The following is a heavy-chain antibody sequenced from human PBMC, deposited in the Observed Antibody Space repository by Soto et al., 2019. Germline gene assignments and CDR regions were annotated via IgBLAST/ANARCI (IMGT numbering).Heavy chain of an antibody. D-gene: IGHD4-17*01. Sequence: SSETLSLTCAVYGGSFSGYYWSWIRQPPGKGLEWIGEINHSGSTNYNPSLKSRVTISVDTPKNQFSLKLSSVTAADTAVYYCARGVGGMTTVTTNWFDPWGQGTLVTVSS. CDR3: ARGVGGMTTVTTNWFDP. J-gene: IGHJ5*02. CDR2: INHSGST. V-gene: IGHV4-34*01. CDR1: GGSFSGYY.